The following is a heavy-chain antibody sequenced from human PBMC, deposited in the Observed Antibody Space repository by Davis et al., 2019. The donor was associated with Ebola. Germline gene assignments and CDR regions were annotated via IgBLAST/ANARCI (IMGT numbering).Heavy chain of an antibody. CDR1: GYIFTSND. Sequence: AASVKVSCKASGYIFTSNDINWLRQATGQGLEWMGWMNPDSGNTGYASKFQGRVTLTRNNSITTASMELSSLTSEDTAVYYCARPIEKRCSPGCFDLWGRGTLVTVSS. V-gene: IGHV1-8*01. J-gene: IGHJ2*01. CDR2: MNPDSGNT. D-gene: IGHD4/OR15-4a*01. CDR3: ARPIEKRCSPGCFDL.